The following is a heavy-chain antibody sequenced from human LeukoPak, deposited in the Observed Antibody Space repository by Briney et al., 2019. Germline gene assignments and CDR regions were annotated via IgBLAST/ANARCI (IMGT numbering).Heavy chain of an antibody. CDR3: ARHAGVYGDQYYFDY. J-gene: IGHJ4*02. Sequence: SGPTLVKPSETLSLTCTVSGGSISSYYWSWIRQPPGKGLEWIGYIYYSGSTNYNPSLKSRVTISVDTSKNQFSLKLSSVTAADTAVYYCARHAGVYGDQYYFDYRGQGTLVTVSS. V-gene: IGHV4-59*08. CDR2: IYYSGST. CDR1: GGSISSYY. D-gene: IGHD4-17*01.